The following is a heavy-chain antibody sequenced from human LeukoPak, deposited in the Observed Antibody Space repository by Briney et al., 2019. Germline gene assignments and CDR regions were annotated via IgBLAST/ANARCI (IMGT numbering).Heavy chain of an antibody. CDR3: ARDYSSGWYEFDP. J-gene: IGHJ5*02. V-gene: IGHV1-8*03. CDR2: MNPNSGNT. D-gene: IGHD6-19*01. CDR1: EYTFTSYD. Sequence: APVKVSCKASEYTFTSYDINWVRQATGQGLEWMGWMNPNSGNTGYAQKFQGRVTITRNTSISTAYMELSSLRSEDTAVYYCARDYSSGWYEFDPWGQGTLVTVSS.